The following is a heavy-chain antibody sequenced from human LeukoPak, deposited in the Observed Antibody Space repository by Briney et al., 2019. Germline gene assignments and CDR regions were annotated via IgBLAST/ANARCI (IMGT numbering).Heavy chain of an antibody. CDR3: ARDFFHGHCAGLSCFLLDY. V-gene: IGHV1-18*01. J-gene: IGHJ4*02. D-gene: IGHD2-15*01. CDR1: GYTFTSYG. Sequence: ASVKASCKASGYTFTSYGISWVRQAPGQGLEWMGWISANNGNTNSAQKFQGRVTMTTDTSTSTAYMELRSLRSDDTAVYYCARDFFHGHCAGLSCFLLDYWGQGSLVTVSS. CDR2: ISANNGNT.